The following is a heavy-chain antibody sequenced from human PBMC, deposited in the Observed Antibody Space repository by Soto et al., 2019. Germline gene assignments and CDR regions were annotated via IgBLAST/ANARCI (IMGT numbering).Heavy chain of an antibody. J-gene: IGHJ6*02. CDR1: GFTFSSYG. D-gene: IGHD6-13*01. Sequence: PGGSLRLSCAASGFTFSSYGMHWVRQAPGKGLEWVAVIWYDGSNKYYADSVEGRFTISRDNSKNTLYLQMNSLRAEDTAVYYCARASSPYGMDVWGQGTTVTVS. CDR3: ARASSPYGMDV. CDR2: IWYDGSNK. V-gene: IGHV3-33*01.